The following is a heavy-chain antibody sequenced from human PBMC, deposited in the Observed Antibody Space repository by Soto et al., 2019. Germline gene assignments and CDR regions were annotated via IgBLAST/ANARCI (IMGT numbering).Heavy chain of an antibody. CDR1: GYTFTNNG. J-gene: IGHJ5*02. Sequence: ASVKVSCKASGYTFTNNGVSWVRQATGQGLEWMGWMNPGSGDTGYAQKFQGRVTMTRDISIATAYMELSSLRSDDTAIYYCATMATFGSLDWFDTWGQGTLVTVSS. CDR2: MNPGSGDT. D-gene: IGHD3-10*01. CDR3: ATMATFGSLDWFDT. V-gene: IGHV1-8*01.